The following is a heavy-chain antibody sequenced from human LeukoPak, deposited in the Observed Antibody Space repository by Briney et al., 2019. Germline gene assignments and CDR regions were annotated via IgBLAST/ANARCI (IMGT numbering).Heavy chain of an antibody. CDR2: ISGSGGST. CDR1: GFTFSSYA. D-gene: IGHD6-13*01. Sequence: PGGSLRLSCAASGFTFSSYAMSWVRQAPGKGLEWVSAISGSGGSTYYVDSVKGRVTISRDNSKNTLYLQMNSLRDEDTAVYYCAKDPPIAAAGSYFDYWGQGTLVTVSS. V-gene: IGHV3-23*01. CDR3: AKDPPIAAAGSYFDY. J-gene: IGHJ4*02.